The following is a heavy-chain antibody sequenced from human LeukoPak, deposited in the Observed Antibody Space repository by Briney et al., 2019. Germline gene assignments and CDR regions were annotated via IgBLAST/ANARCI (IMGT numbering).Heavy chain of an antibody. V-gene: IGHV3-21*01. Sequence: GGSLRLSCAASGFTFSSCGMHWVRQAPGKGLEWVSSISSSSSYIYYADSVKGRFTISRDNAKNSLYLQMNSLRAEDTAVYYCARGDAGSSYWGQGTLVTVSS. CDR3: ARGDAGSSY. J-gene: IGHJ4*02. CDR2: ISSSSSYI. CDR1: GFTFSSCG.